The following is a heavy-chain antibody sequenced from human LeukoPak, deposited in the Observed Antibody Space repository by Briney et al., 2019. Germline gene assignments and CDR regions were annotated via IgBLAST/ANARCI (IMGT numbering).Heavy chain of an antibody. J-gene: IGHJ4*02. Sequence: SQTLSLTCAISGDSVSSNSAAWNWIRQSPSRGLEWLGSTYYRSKWYNDYAVSVKSRITINPDTSKNQFSLQLNSVTPEDTAVYDCATSGSSAGNAFDIWRQGTLVTVSS. CDR1: GDSVSSNSAA. CDR3: ATSGSSAGNAFDI. V-gene: IGHV6-1*01. D-gene: IGHD1-26*01. CDR2: TYYRSKWYN.